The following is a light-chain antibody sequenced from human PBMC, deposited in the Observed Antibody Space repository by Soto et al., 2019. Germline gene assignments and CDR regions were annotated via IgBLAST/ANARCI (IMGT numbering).Light chain of an antibody. CDR2: GAS. CDR3: QQSNNWPYT. Sequence: EIVMTQSPATLTVSPGERVILSCRASQGVSDNLAWYQQKPGQAPRLLIYGASTRATTIPARFSGSGSGTEFTLTISSLQSEDFAVYYCQQSNNWPYTFGQGTKLDIK. J-gene: IGKJ2*01. V-gene: IGKV3-15*01. CDR1: QGVSDN.